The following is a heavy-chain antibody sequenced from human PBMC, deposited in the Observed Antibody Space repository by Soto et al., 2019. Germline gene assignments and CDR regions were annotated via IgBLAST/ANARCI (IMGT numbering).Heavy chain of an antibody. V-gene: IGHV2-5*01. CDR3: AHLDGSAWYYYDN. CDR2: IYGYGDE. J-gene: IGHJ4*02. Sequence: QITLKESAPTLVKPTQTLTLTCTFSGFSLSTNKVAVGWIRQPPGKALEWLAHIYGYGDENYSSSLKSRLTITKDTSKNQVVLTMTNMDPVDTATYYCAHLDGSAWYYYDNWGQGTLVTVSS. D-gene: IGHD6-6*01. CDR1: GFSLSTNKVA.